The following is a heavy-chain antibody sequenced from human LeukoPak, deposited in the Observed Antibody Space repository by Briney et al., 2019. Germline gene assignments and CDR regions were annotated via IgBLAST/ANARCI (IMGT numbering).Heavy chain of an antibody. J-gene: IGHJ4*02. CDR3: ARLYYYDSSGSFDY. V-gene: IGHV3-13*04. D-gene: IGHD3-22*01. CDR1: GFTFSNYD. Sequence: PGGSLRLSCAASGFTFSNYDMHWVRQTTGKGLEWVSAIGTAGDTYYPGSVKGRFTISRENAKNSLYLQMNSLRAGDTAVYYCARLYYYDSSGSFDYWGQGTLVTVSS. CDR2: IGTAGDT.